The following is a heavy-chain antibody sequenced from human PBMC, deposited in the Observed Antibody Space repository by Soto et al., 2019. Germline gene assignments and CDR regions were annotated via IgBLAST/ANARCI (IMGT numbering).Heavy chain of an antibody. D-gene: IGHD3-16*01. V-gene: IGHV3-30*18. CDR1: GFTFSSYG. Sequence: VGSLRLSCAASGFTFSSYGMHWVRQAPGKGLEWVAVISYDGSNKYYADSVKGRFTISRDNSKNTLYLQMNSLRAEDTAVYYCAKLGVWDYANYPFDYWGQGTLVNVSS. CDR2: ISYDGSNK. J-gene: IGHJ4*02. CDR3: AKLGVWDYANYPFDY.